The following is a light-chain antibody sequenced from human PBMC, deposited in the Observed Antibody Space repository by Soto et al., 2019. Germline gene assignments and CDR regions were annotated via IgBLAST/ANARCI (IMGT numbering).Light chain of an antibody. J-gene: IGKJ4*01. CDR3: QQYET. Sequence: GDRVTITCRASQSISSWLAWYQQKPGKAPKLLIYDASSLESGVPSRFSGSGSGTEFTLTISSLQPDDFATYYCQQYETFGGGTKVDIK. CDR2: DAS. CDR1: QSISSW. V-gene: IGKV1-5*01.